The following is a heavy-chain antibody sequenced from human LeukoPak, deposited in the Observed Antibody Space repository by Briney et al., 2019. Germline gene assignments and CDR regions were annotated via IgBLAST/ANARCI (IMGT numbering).Heavy chain of an antibody. Sequence: PGGSLRLSCAASGFTFSSYVMHWVRQAPGKGLEWVAFIRYDGSNKYYADSVKGRFTISRDNSKNTLYLQMNSLRAEDTAVYYCAKGRFLEWLLISDYWGQGTLVTVSS. V-gene: IGHV3-30*02. J-gene: IGHJ4*02. CDR1: GFTFSSYV. CDR2: IRYDGSNK. D-gene: IGHD3-3*01. CDR3: AKGRFLEWLLISDY.